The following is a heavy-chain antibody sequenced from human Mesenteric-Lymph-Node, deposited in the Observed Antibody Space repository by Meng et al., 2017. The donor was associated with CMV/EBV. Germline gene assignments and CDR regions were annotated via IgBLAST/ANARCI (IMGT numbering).Heavy chain of an antibody. CDR1: GFTFSSYA. Sequence: GGSLRLSCAASGFTFSSYAMHWVRQAPGKGLEWVATISYDGTNKYFADSVKGRFTISRDNSKNKLSVQMNSLRPEDTAVYYCAREQLRFLDYWGQGSLVTVSS. CDR2: ISYDGTNK. J-gene: IGHJ4*02. V-gene: IGHV3-30*04. CDR3: AREQLRFLDY. D-gene: IGHD3-3*01.